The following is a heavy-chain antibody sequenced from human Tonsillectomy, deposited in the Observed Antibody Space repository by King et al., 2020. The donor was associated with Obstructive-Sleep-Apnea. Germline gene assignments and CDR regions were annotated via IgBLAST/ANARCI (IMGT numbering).Heavy chain of an antibody. J-gene: IGHJ6*02. CDR1: GFTFSSYA. D-gene: IGHD2-15*01. CDR2: TSYDGSKK. CDR3: ARDRVYCSGGTCYSGGLYGMDV. V-gene: IGHV3-30*03. Sequence: VQLVESGGGVVQPGRSLRLSCAASGFTFSSYAMHWVRQAPGKGLEWAAVTSYDGSKKYYADSVNGRFTISRDNSKNTLSLQINSLRAEDTAVYYCARDRVYCSGGTCYSGGLYGMDVWGQGTTVTVSS.